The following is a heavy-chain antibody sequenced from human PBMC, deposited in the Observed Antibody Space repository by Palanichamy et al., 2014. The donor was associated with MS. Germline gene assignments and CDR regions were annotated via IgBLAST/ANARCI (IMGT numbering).Heavy chain of an antibody. CDR1: GGSISSSSSY. CDR2: IYYSGST. CDR3: ASQVDTVMVGFTNYHYYGMNV. D-gene: IGHD5-18*01. J-gene: IGHJ6*02. V-gene: IGHV4-39*01. Sequence: QLQLQESGPGLVKPSETLSLTCTVSGGSISSSSSYWGWIRQPPGKGLEWIGSIYYSGSTCYNPSLKSRVIISVDTSKSQFSLRLSSVTAADTAVYYCASQVDTVMVGFTNYHYYGMNVWGQGTTVTVSS.